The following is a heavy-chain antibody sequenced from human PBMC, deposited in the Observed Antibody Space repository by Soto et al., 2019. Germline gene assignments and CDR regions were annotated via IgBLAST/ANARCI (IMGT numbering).Heavy chain of an antibody. CDR1: EFTFDNYA. J-gene: IGHJ4*02. CDR3: ARHRDSGWYHNRTLDY. V-gene: IGHV3-30-3*01. Sequence: QVQLVESGGGVVQPGRSLRLSCAASEFTFDNYAIHWVRQAPGEGLEWVAVLSPDGSTKYYADSVKGRFTVSRDSSKDRLWLQMDSLTPEDTAVYYCARHRDSGWYHNRTLDYWGQGTLVTVSS. D-gene: IGHD6-19*01. CDR2: LSPDGSTK.